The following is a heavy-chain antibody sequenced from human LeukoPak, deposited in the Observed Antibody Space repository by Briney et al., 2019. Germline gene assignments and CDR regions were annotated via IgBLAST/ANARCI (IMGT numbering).Heavy chain of an antibody. V-gene: IGHV3-23*01. D-gene: IGHD1-26*01. CDR3: AEDRVGATAMGALHY. J-gene: IGHJ4*02. Sequence: GGSLRLSCAASGFTFSSYAMSWVRQVPGKGLEWLSVISDSGTNTYYADSVKGRVTISRDNSKNTLYLQMNSLRAEDTAVYYCAEDRVGATAMGALHYWGQGTLVTVSS. CDR1: GFTFSSYA. CDR2: ISDSGTNT.